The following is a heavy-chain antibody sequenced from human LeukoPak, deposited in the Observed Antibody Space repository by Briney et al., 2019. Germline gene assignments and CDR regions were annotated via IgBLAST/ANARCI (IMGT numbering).Heavy chain of an antibody. V-gene: IGHV4-59*01. J-gene: IGHJ5*01. Sequence: SETLSLTCTVSGGSITSYYWSWIRQPPGKGLEWIGYVYYTGSTNYNPSLKSRVTISVDTSKNQFSLKLSSVSAADTAVHYCARVVVAAGSNWFDSWGQGTLVTVSS. D-gene: IGHD2-15*01. CDR3: ARVVVAAGSNWFDS. CDR1: GGSITSYY. CDR2: VYYTGST.